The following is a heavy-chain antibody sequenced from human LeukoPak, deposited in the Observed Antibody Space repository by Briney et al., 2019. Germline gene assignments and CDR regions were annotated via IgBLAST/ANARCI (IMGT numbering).Heavy chain of an antibody. J-gene: IGHJ5*02. CDR3: ARKATFRHMVRGASGLDWFDP. CDR2: IYSGGST. Sequence: GGSLRLSCAASGFTVSSNYMSWVRQAPGKGLEWVSVIYSGGSTYYADSVKGRFTISRDNSKNTLYLQMNSLRAEDTAVYYCARKATFRHMVRGASGLDWFDPWGQGTLVTVSS. CDR1: GFTVSSNY. V-gene: IGHV3-53*01. D-gene: IGHD3-10*01.